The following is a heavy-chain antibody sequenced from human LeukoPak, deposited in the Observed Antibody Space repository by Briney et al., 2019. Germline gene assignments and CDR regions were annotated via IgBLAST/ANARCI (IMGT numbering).Heavy chain of an antibody. V-gene: IGHV1-69*04. J-gene: IGHJ6*02. CDR2: IIPIRVIA. CDR1: GGTFSSYA. CDR3: ARDYGDTKSIYYYGMDV. Sequence: SVKVPWKASGGTFSSYAISWVRQAPGQGLEWMGRIIPIRVIANFAQKFPGRVTITADKSTSKAYMELSSVRSEDTAVYYCARDYGDTKSIYYYGMDVWLQGTTVTVSS. D-gene: IGHD4-17*01.